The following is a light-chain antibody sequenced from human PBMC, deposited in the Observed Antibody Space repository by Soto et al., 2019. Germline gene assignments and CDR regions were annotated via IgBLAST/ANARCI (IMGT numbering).Light chain of an antibody. Sequence: QSDLTQPASVSGSPGQSITISCTGTNNDVGAYNYVSWYQQHPGKAPKLMIYDVSNRPSGISNRFSGYKSGNTASLTISGLQAEDEAHYYCSSYTTYSTLVFGGGTKVTVL. CDR3: SSYTTYSTLV. CDR1: NNDVGAYNY. V-gene: IGLV2-14*03. CDR2: DVS. J-gene: IGLJ2*01.